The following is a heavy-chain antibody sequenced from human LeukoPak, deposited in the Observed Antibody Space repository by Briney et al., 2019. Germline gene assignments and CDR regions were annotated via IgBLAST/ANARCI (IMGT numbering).Heavy chain of an antibody. J-gene: IGHJ6*02. V-gene: IGHV1-69*13. Sequence: SVKVSCKASGGTFSSYAISWVRQAPGQGLEWMGGIIPIFGTANYAQKFQGRVTITADESTSTAYMELSSLRSEDTAVYYCARVRGNIVVATGHRNYYGMDVWGQGTTVTVSS. CDR3: ARVRGNIVVATGHRNYYGMDV. CDR2: IIPIFGTA. D-gene: IGHD2-21*02. CDR1: GGTFSSYA.